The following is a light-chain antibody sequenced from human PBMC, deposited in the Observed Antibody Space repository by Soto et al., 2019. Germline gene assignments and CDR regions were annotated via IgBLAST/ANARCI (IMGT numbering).Light chain of an antibody. CDR2: KAS. CDR1: QSISNW. V-gene: IGKV1-5*03. CDR3: QQYNGYPLA. Sequence: DIQMTQSPSSLSASVGDRVTFTCRASQSISNWLAWYQQKPGKAPKLLIYKASTLESGVPSRFSGSGSGTEFTRTISSLQADDFAIYYCQQYNGYPLAFGGGTKVEIK. J-gene: IGKJ4*01.